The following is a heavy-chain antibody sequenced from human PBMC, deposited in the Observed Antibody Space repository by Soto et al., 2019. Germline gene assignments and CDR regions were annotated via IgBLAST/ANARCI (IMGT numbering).Heavy chain of an antibody. CDR1: GYTFTSYA. V-gene: IGHV1-3*01. J-gene: IGHJ4*02. CDR3: ARARRSGGSCYNY. Sequence: ASVKVSCKASGYTFTSYAMHCVRQAPGQRLEWMGWINAGNGNTKYSQKFQGRVTITRDTSASTAYMELSSLRSEDTAVYYCARARRSGGSCYNYWGQGTLVTVSS. D-gene: IGHD2-15*01. CDR2: INAGNGNT.